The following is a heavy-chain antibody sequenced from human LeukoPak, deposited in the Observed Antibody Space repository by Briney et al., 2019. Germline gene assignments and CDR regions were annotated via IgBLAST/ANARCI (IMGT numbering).Heavy chain of an antibody. CDR1: GFTFSSYG. CDR2: ISGSGGST. Sequence: GGSLRLSCAASGFTFSSYGMSWVRQAPGKGLEWVSVISGSGGSTYYADSVKGRFTISRDNAKNSLYLQMNSLRAEDTALYYCARALGATTSGGAAYYMDVWGKGTTVTVSS. D-gene: IGHD1-26*01. V-gene: IGHV3-23*01. CDR3: ARALGATTSGGAAYYMDV. J-gene: IGHJ6*03.